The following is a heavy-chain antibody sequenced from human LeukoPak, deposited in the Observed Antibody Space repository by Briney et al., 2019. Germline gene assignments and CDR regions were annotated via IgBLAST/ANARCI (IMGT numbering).Heavy chain of an antibody. D-gene: IGHD3-22*01. CDR3: ARSTWLLDK. V-gene: IGHV3-30-3*01. CDR2: ISDDGTIR. CDR1: GFTFRDYA. J-gene: IGHJ4*02. Sequence: HPGRSLRLSCATSGFTFRDYAMHWVRQAPGKGLEWVAVISDDGTIRYYTDSVKGRFTISRDNSKNTVYLQMNSLRIEDTAVYYCARSTWLLDKWGQGTLVTVSS.